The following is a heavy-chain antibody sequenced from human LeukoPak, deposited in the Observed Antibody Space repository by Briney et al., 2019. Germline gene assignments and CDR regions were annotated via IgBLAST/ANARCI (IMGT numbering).Heavy chain of an antibody. V-gene: IGHV3-74*03. CDR1: GFSFSSHW. Sequence: AESLSLSCAVSGFSFSSHWRNWVRQAPGKGLVWVSRINGAGSRTTCAASVKGRFTIARDNAKNTLYLQMNSLRAKDTAVYHCGRSKSWCYTDAFDVWGQGTMVTVSS. CDR2: INGAGSRT. J-gene: IGHJ3*01. D-gene: IGHD4/OR15-4a*01. CDR3: GRSKSWCYTDAFDV.